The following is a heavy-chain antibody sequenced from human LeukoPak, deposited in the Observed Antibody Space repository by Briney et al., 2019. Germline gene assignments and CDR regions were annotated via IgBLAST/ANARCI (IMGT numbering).Heavy chain of an antibody. J-gene: IGHJ4*02. V-gene: IGHV4-30-2*01. CDR1: GGSISSGGYY. CDR2: IYHSGST. CDR3: ARGSNYPDY. Sequence: SETLSLTCTVSGGSISSGGYYWSWIRQPPGKGLEWIGYIYHSGSTYYNPSLKSRVTISVDRSKNQFSLKLSSVTAADTAVYYCARGSNYPDYWGQGTLVTVSS.